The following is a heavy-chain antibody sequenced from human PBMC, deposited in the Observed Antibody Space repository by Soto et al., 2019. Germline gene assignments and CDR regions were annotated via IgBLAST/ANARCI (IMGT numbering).Heavy chain of an antibody. J-gene: IGHJ5*02. D-gene: IGHD6-19*01. CDR1: GFTFSSYW. CDR2: IKQDGSEK. Sequence: LRLSCAASGFTFSSYWMSWVRQAPGKGLEWVANIKQDGSEKYYVDSVKGRFTISRDNAKNSLYLQMNSLRAEDTAVYYCAREGQWLVRGWFDPWGQGTLVTVSS. CDR3: AREGQWLVRGWFDP. V-gene: IGHV3-7*01.